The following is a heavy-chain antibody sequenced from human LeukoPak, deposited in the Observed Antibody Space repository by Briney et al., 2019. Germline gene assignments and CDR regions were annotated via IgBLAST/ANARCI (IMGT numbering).Heavy chain of an antibody. D-gene: IGHD1-26*01. CDR3: ASLGVGATRDAFDI. Sequence: SVKVSCKASGYTFTSYAISWVRQAPGQGLEWMGRIIPIFGTANYAQKFQGRVTITTDESTSTAYMELSSLRSEDTAVYYCASLGVGATRDAFDIWGQGTMVTVSS. CDR2: IIPIFGTA. CDR1: GYTFTSYA. V-gene: IGHV1-69*05. J-gene: IGHJ3*02.